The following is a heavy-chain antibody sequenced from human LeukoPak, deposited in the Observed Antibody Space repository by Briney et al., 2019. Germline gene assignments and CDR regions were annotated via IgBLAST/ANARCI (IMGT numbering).Heavy chain of an antibody. V-gene: IGHV3-23*01. CDR3: VKVAGYVWGSYPSDY. CDR2: ISGSGDST. Sequence: GGSLRLSCAASGFTFSIYAMSWVRQAPGKGLDWVSVISGSGDSTYYADAVKGRFTISRDNSKNTLCLQMNSLRAEDTAVYYCVKVAGYVWGSYPSDYWGQGTLVTVSS. D-gene: IGHD3-16*01. CDR1: GFTFSIYA. J-gene: IGHJ4*02.